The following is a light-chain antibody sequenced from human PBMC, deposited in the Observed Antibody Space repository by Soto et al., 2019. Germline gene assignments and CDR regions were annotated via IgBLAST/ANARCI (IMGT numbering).Light chain of an antibody. CDR2: RNH. V-gene: IGLV1-47*01. CDR1: NSNIGSKY. J-gene: IGLJ1*01. CDR3: SSVSYSSTPNYV. Sequence: QSVLTQPPSASGTPGQRVSISCSGSNSNIGSKYVYWYQQLPGTAPKLLMDRNHQRPSGVPDRFSGSKSGTSASLAISGLRYEDEADYYCSSVSYSSTPNYVFGTGTKVTVL.